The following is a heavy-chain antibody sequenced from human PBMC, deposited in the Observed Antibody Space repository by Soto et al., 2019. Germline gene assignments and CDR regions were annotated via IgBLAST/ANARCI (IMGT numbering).Heavy chain of an antibody. D-gene: IGHD3-10*01. J-gene: IGHJ6*02. CDR3: ASWYYYGSGTYYYYGMDV. CDR2: IIPIFRTA. V-gene: IGHV1-69*13. Sequence: SVKVSCKVSGGTFSSYAISFVRQAPRQGLEWMGGIIPIFRTANYAQTSQGRVTITADESTSTAYMELSSLRSEETAVYYCASWYYYGSGTYYYYGMDVWGQGPTVTVS. CDR1: GGTFSSYA.